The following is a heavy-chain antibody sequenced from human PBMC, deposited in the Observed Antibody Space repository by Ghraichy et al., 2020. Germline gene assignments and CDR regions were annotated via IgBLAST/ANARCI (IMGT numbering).Heavy chain of an antibody. CDR2: ISYDGSNK. D-gene: IGHD3-10*01. CDR1: GFTFSSYA. V-gene: IGHV3-30*04. J-gene: IGHJ4*02. Sequence: GGSLRLSCAASGFTFSSYAMHWVRQAPGKGLEWVAVISYDGSNKYYADSVKGRFTISRDNSKNTLYLQMNSLRAEDTAVYYCARDGGYYGSGSPVDYWGQGTLVTVSS. CDR3: ARDGGYYGSGSPVDY.